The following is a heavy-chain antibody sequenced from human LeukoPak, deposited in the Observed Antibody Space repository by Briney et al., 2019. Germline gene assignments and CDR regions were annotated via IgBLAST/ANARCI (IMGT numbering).Heavy chain of an antibody. V-gene: IGHV1-46*01. CDR1: GYTFTSYY. Sequence: ASVKVSCKASGYTFTSYYMHWVRQSPGQGLEWMGIINPSGGSTSYAQKFQGRVTMTRDTSTSTVYMELSSLRSEDTAVYYCAREYCSGGSCQVYDYWGQGTLVTVSS. CDR3: AREYCSGGSCQVYDY. J-gene: IGHJ4*02. D-gene: IGHD2-15*01. CDR2: INPSGGST.